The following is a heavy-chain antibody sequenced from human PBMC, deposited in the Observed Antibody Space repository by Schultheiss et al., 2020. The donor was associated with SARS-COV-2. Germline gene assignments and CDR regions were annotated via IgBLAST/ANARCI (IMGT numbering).Heavy chain of an antibody. CDR1: GYSFTSYC. Sequence: GGSLRLSCKGSGYSFTSYCIGWVRQMPGKGLEWMGIICPGDSDTRYSPSFKGQVTISADKSISTAYLQWSSLKASDTAIYYCARQGDGYNWGFDYWGQGTLVTVSS. J-gene: IGHJ4*02. CDR2: ICPGDSDT. D-gene: IGHD5-24*01. V-gene: IGHV5-51*01. CDR3: ARQGDGYNWGFDY.